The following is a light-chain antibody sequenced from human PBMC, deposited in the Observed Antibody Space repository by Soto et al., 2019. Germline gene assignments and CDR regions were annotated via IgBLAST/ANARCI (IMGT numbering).Light chain of an antibody. CDR2: EVN. CDR1: SDDVGGYNY. J-gene: IGLJ3*02. V-gene: IGLV2-14*01. Sequence: QSVLTQPASVSGSPGQSITISCTGTSDDVGGYNYVYWYQQHPGKAPKLMIFEVNNRPSGVSNRFSGSRSGNTASLTISGLQAEDEADYYCSSYISGNTHGVFGGGTKVTVL. CDR3: SSYISGNTHGV.